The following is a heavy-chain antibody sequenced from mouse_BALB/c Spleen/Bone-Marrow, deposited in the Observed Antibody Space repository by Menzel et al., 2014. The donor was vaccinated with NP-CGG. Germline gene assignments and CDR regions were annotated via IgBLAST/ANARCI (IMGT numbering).Heavy chain of an antibody. CDR2: IRNKANGYTT. CDR1: GFTFTDYY. CDR3: ARGGKDLDY. V-gene: IGHV7-3*02. J-gene: IGHJ2*01. Sequence: EVKLVESGGGLVQPGGSLRFSCATSGFTFTDYYMSWVRQPPGKALEWLGFIRNKANGYTTEYSASVKGRFTISRDNSQSILYLKMNTLRAEDSATYYCARGGKDLDYWGQGTALTVSS.